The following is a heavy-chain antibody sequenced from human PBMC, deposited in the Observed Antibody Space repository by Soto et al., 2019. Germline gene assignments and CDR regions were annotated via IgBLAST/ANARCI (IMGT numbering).Heavy chain of an antibody. CDR2: ISGSGGST. J-gene: IGHJ4*02. V-gene: IGHV3-23*01. Sequence: GGSLRLSCAASGFTFSSYAMSWVRQAPGKGLEWVSAISGSGGSTYYADSVKGRFTISRDNSKNTLYLQMNSLRAEDTAVYYCAKDEDDSGYDTGTTFDYWGQGTLVTVSS. CDR1: GFTFSSYA. D-gene: IGHD5-12*01. CDR3: AKDEDDSGYDTGTTFDY.